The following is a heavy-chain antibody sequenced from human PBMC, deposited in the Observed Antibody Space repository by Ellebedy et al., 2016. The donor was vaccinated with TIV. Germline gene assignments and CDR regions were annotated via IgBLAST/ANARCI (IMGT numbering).Heavy chain of an antibody. CDR3: ARGITGPVDLGY. J-gene: IGHJ4*02. CDR1: GHTFTSDG. Sequence: AASVKVSCKASGHTFTSDGFGWVRQAPGQGLGWMGWINTCNGNTNYAKSFQGRVTMTTDTSTNTAYLDLRSLRPDDTAVSYCARGITGPVDLGYWGQGTLVTVSS. V-gene: IGHV1-18*04. CDR2: INTCNGNT. D-gene: IGHD1-1*01.